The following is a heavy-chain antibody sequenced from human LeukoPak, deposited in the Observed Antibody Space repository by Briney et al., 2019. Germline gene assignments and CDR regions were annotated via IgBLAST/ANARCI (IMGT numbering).Heavy chain of an antibody. CDR1: GFTFDDYA. D-gene: IGHD3-22*01. J-gene: IGHJ4*02. Sequence: GGSLRLSCAASGFTFDDYAMHWVRQAPGKGLEWVSCISWNSGSIGYADSVKGRFTISRDNAKNSLYLQMNSLRAEDTALYYCAKSPWRDDSSGYYDYWGQGTLVTVSS. V-gene: IGHV3-9*01. CDR3: AKSPWRDDSSGYYDY. CDR2: ISWNSGSI.